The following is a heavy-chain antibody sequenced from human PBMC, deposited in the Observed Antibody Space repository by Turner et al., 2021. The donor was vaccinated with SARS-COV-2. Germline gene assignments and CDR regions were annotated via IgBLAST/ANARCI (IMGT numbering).Heavy chain of an antibody. V-gene: IGHV1-2*07. J-gene: IGHJ3*02. CDR2: ISPHSGDT. Sequence: QVHLVPSGAEVRKPGASVKVSCTASGYTFTAYYIHWLRQAPGQGPEWMGCISPHSGDTNYTHKSQGRVTITRDTSINTAYMELSRLRSDDTAVYYCAREGGFSYDHDTFRMWGQGTMVTVSS. CDR3: AREGGFSYDHDTFRM. D-gene: IGHD3-16*01. CDR1: GYTFTAYY.